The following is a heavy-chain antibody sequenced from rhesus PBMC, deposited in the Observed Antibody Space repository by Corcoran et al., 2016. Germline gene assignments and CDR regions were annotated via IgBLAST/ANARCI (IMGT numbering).Heavy chain of an antibody. V-gene: IGHV4-80*01. CDR2: INGNSGST. J-gene: IGHJ2*01. CDR1: GGSFSSYW. D-gene: IGHD1-20*01. Sequence: QVQLQESGPGLVKPSETLSLTCAVSGGSFSSYWWSWIRQPPGKGLEWIGEINGNSGSTNYNPYLKSRFTVSKDASKKQFSLNMSSVTAADTAVYYCARGYSWNNVGWYFDLWGPGTPLTISS. CDR3: ARGYSWNNVGWYFDL.